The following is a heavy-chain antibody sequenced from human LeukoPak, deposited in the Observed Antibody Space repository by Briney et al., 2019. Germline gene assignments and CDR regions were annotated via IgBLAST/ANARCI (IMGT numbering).Heavy chain of an antibody. CDR2: ISSSGTTI. J-gene: IGHJ4*02. D-gene: IGHD2-2*01. CDR3: ARDWGYCSSTSCPLDY. V-gene: IGHV3-11*01. Sequence: GGPLRLSCGASGFTFSDYYMSWIRQAPGKALEGVSYISSSGTTIYYAGSDKGRVTISRDNAKNSLYLQMNSLRAEDTAVYYCARDWGYCSSTSCPLDYWGQGTLVTVSS. CDR1: GFTFSDYY.